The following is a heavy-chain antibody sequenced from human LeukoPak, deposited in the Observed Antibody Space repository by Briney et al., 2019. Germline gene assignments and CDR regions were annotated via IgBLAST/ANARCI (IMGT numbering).Heavy chain of an antibody. CDR1: GYTFTSYD. Sequence: ASVKVSCKASGYTFTSYDINWVRQATGQGLEWMGWMNPNSGNTGYAQKFQGRVTMTMDTSISTAYMELSSLRSEDTAVYYCARGRGVSLWFGELLSGDYWGQGTLVTVSS. CDR2: MNPNSGNT. D-gene: IGHD3-10*01. CDR3: ARGRGVSLWFGELLSGDY. V-gene: IGHV1-8*01. J-gene: IGHJ4*02.